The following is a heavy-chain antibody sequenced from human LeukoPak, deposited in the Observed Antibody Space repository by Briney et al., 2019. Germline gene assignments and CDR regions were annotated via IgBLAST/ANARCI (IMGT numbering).Heavy chain of an antibody. Sequence: GGSLRLSCAASGFTFSSYAMSWVRQAPGKGLEWVSAISGSGGSTYYADSVKGRFTISRDNSKNTLYLQMNSLRAEDTAVYYCASYIVLMVLHDLDWFDPWGQGTLVTVSS. V-gene: IGHV3-23*01. CDR2: ISGSGGST. D-gene: IGHD2-8*01. CDR1: GFTFSSYA. CDR3: ASYIVLMVLHDLDWFDP. J-gene: IGHJ5*02.